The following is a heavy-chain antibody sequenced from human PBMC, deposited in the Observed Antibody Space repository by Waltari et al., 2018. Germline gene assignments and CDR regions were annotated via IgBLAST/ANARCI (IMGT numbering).Heavy chain of an antibody. CDR3: AKDAFGNTYLDY. J-gene: IGHJ4*02. Sequence: QVQLVESGGGVVQPGKSLRLSGVASGFSTSNYGMHRVRQTPGRGLEWVALTWSDGSVEYYADSVRGRFTVSRDNSKNILYLDMDSLRVDDTATYYCAKDAFGNTYLDYWGQGTLVTVSS. CDR2: TWSDGSVE. D-gene: IGHD3-10*01. V-gene: IGHV3-33*03. CDR1: GFSTSNYG.